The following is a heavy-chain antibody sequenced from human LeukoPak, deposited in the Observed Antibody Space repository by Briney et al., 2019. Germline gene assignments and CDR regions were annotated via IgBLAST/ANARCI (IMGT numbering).Heavy chain of an antibody. V-gene: IGHV1-46*01. CDR3: AREVAEGYKNVQLTL. CDR1: GYTFTSFY. J-gene: IGHJ4*02. CDR2: INPSGGST. Sequence: ASVKDSCKASGYTFTSFYIHWVRQAPGQGLEWMGIINPSGGSTSYPQKFQGTVTMTRDTSTSTVYMELSSLRSEDTAVYYCAREVAEGYKNVQLTLWGQGTLVIVSS. D-gene: IGHD5-24*01.